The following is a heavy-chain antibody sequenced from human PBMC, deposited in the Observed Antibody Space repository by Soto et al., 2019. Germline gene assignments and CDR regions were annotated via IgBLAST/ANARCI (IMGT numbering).Heavy chain of an antibody. J-gene: IGHJ4*02. CDR1: GGSISSGGYS. V-gene: IGHV4-30-2*01. Sequence: QLQLQESGSGLVKPSQTLSLTCAVSGGSISSGGYSWSWIRQPPGKGLEWIGYMYHSGSTYYNPSLKSRVNLSVDRSKKQFSLKLSSVTAADTAVYYCARGMTTVTTLDYWGQGTLVTVSP. CDR3: ARGMTTVTTLDY. CDR2: MYHSGST. D-gene: IGHD4-4*01.